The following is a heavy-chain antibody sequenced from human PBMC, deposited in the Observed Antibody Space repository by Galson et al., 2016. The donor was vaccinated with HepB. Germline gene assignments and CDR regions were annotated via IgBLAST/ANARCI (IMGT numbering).Heavy chain of an antibody. J-gene: IGHJ5*02. CDR1: GFAFNKVW. CDR3: ATDELQWQLKFGA. Sequence: SLRLSCAASGFAFNKVWMSWVRQAPGKGLEWVGRIRSRGDGEIIEYAAPVKGRFTISRDDSKDTLYLQLNGLMTEDTAVYYCATDELQWQLKFGAWGQGAPVIVSS. CDR2: IRSRGDGEII. V-gene: IGHV3-15*01. D-gene: IGHD1-26*01.